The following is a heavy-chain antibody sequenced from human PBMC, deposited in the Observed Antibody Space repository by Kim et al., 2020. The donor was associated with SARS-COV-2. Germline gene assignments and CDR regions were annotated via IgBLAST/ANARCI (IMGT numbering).Heavy chain of an antibody. CDR1: CGSISSSSYY. CDR2: IYYSGST. CDR3: ARAPQQPLYYYYYGMDV. D-gene: IGHD6-13*01. V-gene: IGHV4-39*07. Sequence: SETLSLTCTVSCGSISSSSYYWGWIRQPPGKGLEWIGSIYYSGSTYYNPSLNSRVTISVDTSKNQFSLKLSSVTAADTAVYYCARAPQQPLYYYYYGMDVWGQGTTVTVSS. J-gene: IGHJ6*02.